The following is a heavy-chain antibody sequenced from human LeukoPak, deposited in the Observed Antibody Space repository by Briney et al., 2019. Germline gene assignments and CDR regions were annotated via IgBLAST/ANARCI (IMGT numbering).Heavy chain of an antibody. V-gene: IGHV2-5*08. CDR3: AGGSGRTFDY. Sequence: TLSLTCTVSGGSISTNYWSWIRQPPGKALEWLVLIYWDDDKRYSPSLESRLTLTKDTSKNQVVLKMTNMDPVDTATYYCAGGSGRTFDYWGQGTLVTVSS. CDR1: GGSISTNYWS. D-gene: IGHD3-10*01. CDR2: IYWDDDK. J-gene: IGHJ4*02.